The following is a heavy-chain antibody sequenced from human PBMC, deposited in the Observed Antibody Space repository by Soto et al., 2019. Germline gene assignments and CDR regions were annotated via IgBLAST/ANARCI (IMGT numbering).Heavy chain of an antibody. CDR3: ARESIYYYGSGSYYDY. CDR1: GFTFSSYW. V-gene: IGHV3-7*01. D-gene: IGHD3-10*01. CDR2: IKQDGSEK. J-gene: IGHJ4*02. Sequence: GGSLRLSCAASGFTFSSYWMSWVRQAPGKGLEWVANIKQDGSEKYYVDSVKGRFTISRDNAKNSLYLQMNSLRAEDTAVYYCARESIYYYGSGSYYDYWGQGTLVTVSS.